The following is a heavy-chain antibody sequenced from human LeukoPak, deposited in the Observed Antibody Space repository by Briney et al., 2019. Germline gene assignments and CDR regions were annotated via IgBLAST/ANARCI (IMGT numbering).Heavy chain of an antibody. V-gene: IGHV3-23*01. Sequence: GGSLRLSCAASAFTFNNAWMTWVRQAPGKGLEWVSAISGSGASKYYADSVKGRFTISRDNSKNTLYLQMNGLRAEDTAVYYCAKDKGITVGVTTPRFFDYWGQGTLVTVSS. CDR2: ISGSGASK. D-gene: IGHD6-19*01. CDR1: AFTFNNAW. CDR3: AKDKGITVGVTTPRFFDY. J-gene: IGHJ4*02.